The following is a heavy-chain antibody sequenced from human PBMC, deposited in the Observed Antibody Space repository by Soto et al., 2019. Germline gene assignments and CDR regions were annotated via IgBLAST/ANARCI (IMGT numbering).Heavy chain of an antibody. CDR3: ASSQFDILKRSWFDP. Sequence: TVSGGSISSGGYYWSWIRQHPGKGLEWIGYIYYSGSTYYNPSLKSRVTISVDTSKNQFSLKLSSVTAADTAVYYCASSQFDILKRSWFDPWGQGTLVTVSS. CDR1: GGSISSGGYY. V-gene: IGHV4-31*03. D-gene: IGHD3-9*01. CDR2: IYYSGST. J-gene: IGHJ5*02.